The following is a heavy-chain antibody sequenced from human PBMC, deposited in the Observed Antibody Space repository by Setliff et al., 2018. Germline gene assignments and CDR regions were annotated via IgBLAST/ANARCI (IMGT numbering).Heavy chain of an antibody. J-gene: IGHJ6*03. CDR1: GGSISSYY. Sequence: SDTLSLTCTVSGGSISSYYWSWIRQPAGKGLEWIGHIYIGGSANYNPSLKSRVTMSIDTSKNQFSLKLNSVTAADMAVYYCAREQWLDPPGYYYMDAWAKGTTVTVSS. CDR2: IYIGGSA. D-gene: IGHD6-19*01. CDR3: AREQWLDPPGYYYMDA. V-gene: IGHV4-4*07.